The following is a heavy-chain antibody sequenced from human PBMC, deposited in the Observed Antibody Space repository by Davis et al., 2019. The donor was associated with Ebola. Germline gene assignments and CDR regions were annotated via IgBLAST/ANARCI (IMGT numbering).Heavy chain of an antibody. Sequence: HTGGSLRLSCAASGFTFSSYWMHWVCQGPGKGLMWVSRIKTDGSSTNYADSVKGRFTISRDNAKNTLYLQMTSLRADDTAVYYCARDTEQWLGKDLGYWGQGTLVTVSS. D-gene: IGHD6-19*01. CDR2: IKTDGSST. CDR3: ARDTEQWLGKDLGY. J-gene: IGHJ4*02. V-gene: IGHV3-74*01. CDR1: GFTFSSYW.